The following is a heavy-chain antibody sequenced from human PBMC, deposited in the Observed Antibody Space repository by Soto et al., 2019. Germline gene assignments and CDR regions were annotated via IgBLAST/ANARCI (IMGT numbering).Heavy chain of an antibody. V-gene: IGHV1-69*06. Sequence: SVKVSCKASGGTFSSYAISWVRQARGQGLEWMGGIIPIFGTANYAQKFQGRVTITADKSTSTAYMELSSLRSEDTAVYYCARGTGGSGYELFDYWGQGTLVTVSS. CDR1: GGTFSSYA. D-gene: IGHD5-12*01. CDR2: IIPIFGTA. CDR3: ARGTGGSGYELFDY. J-gene: IGHJ4*02.